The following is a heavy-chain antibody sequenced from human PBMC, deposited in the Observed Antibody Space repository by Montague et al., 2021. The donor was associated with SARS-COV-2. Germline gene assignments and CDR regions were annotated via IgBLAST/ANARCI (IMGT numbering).Heavy chain of an antibody. D-gene: IGHD2-2*01. J-gene: IGHJ6*02. Sequence: SETLSLTCTVSGGSISSSSYYWGWIRQPPGKGLEWIGSIYYSGSTYYNPSLKSRATISVDTSKNQFSLKLSSVTAADTAVYYCARDKAEYIVVVPAVPLAYGMDVWGQGTTVTVSS. CDR1: GGSISSSSYY. CDR2: IYYSGST. V-gene: IGHV4-39*07. CDR3: ARDKAEYIVVVPAVPLAYGMDV.